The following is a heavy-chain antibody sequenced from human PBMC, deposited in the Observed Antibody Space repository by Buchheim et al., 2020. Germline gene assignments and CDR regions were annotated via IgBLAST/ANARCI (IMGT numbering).Heavy chain of an antibody. D-gene: IGHD3-9*01. CDR1: GFTFSSYG. CDR3: AKDQGSLRYFDWLPYYYYYGMDV. V-gene: IGHV3-30*18. J-gene: IGHJ6*02. CDR2: ISYDGSNK. Sequence: QVQLVESGGGVVQPGRSLRLSCAASGFTFSSYGMHWVRQAPGKGLEWVAVISYDGSNKYYADSVKGRFTISRDTSKNTLYLQMNSLRAEDTAVYYCAKDQGSLRYFDWLPYYYYYGMDVWGQGTT.